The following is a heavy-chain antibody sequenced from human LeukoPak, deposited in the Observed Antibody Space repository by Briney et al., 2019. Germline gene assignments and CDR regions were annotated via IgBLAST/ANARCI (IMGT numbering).Heavy chain of an antibody. CDR2: IYPGDSDT. J-gene: IGHJ4*02. CDR3: ARHAKYHASSGYYTTPFDY. Sequence: GESLKISCRGSGYSFTSYWFGWVRQMPGKGLEWMGVIYPGDSDTRYSPSFQGQVTISADKSISTAYLPLSRLKASDHAMSSWARHAKYHASSGYYTTPFDYWGQGTLVTVSS. CDR1: GYSFTSYW. D-gene: IGHD3-22*01. V-gene: IGHV5-51*01.